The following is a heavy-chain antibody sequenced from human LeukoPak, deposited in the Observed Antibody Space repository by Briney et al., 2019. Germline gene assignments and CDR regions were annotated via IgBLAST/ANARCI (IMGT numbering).Heavy chain of an antibody. D-gene: IGHD2-2*02. V-gene: IGHV4-34*01. CDR2: INHSGST. CDR1: GGSFSGYY. J-gene: IGHJ4*02. Sequence: SETLSLTCAVYGGSFSGYYWSWIRQPPGKGLEWIGEINHSGSTNYNPSLKSRVTISVDTSKNQFPLKLSSVTAAGTAVYYCARALGYCSSTSCYIDYWGQGTLVTVSS. CDR3: ARALGYCSSTSCYIDY.